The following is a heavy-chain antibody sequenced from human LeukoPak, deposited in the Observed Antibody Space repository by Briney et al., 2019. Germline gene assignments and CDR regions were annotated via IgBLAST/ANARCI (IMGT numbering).Heavy chain of an antibody. CDR2: ITATSRHI. J-gene: IGHJ6*02. CDR1: GVTFSGYS. CDR3: AKGITMVRGFYYYYYGMDV. Sequence: GGSLRLSCAAPGVTFSGYSVNWVRQAPGKGLEWVSAITATSRHIYYADSVKGRFTISRDNAKNSLYLQMNSLRAEDTALYYCAKGITMVRGFYYYYYGMDVWGQGTTVTVSS. D-gene: IGHD3-10*01. V-gene: IGHV3-21*04.